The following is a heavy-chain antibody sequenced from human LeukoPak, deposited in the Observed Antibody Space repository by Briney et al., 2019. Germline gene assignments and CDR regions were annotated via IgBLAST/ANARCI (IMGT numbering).Heavy chain of an antibody. CDR1: GGSISSYY. CDR3: ARRIAAHNTYYYYYYMDV. D-gene: IGHD6-6*01. V-gene: IGHV4-59*12. Sequence: SETLSLTCTVSGGSISSYYWSWIRQPPGKGQEWIGYIYYSGSTNYNPSLKSRVTISVDTSKNQFSLKLSSVTAADTAVYYCARRIAAHNTYYYYYYMDVWGKGTTVTVSS. J-gene: IGHJ6*03. CDR2: IYYSGST.